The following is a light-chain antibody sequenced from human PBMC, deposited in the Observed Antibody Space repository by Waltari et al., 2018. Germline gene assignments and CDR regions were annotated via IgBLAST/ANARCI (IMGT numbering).Light chain of an antibody. CDR1: SSDVGGYNH. J-gene: IGLJ2*01. Sequence: QSALTQPASVSGSPGQSITISCTGTSSDVGGYNHVSWYQRQPAKAPKLLISEVTNRPSVVSNRFSGSKSGNPASLTISGLQAEDEAEYYCSSFTTIGTLVVFGGGTKLTVL. CDR2: EVT. V-gene: IGLV2-14*01. CDR3: SSFTTIGTLVV.